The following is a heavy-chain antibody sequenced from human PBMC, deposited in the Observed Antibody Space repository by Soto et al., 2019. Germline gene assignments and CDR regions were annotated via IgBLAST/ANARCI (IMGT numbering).Heavy chain of an antibody. D-gene: IGHD6-6*01. CDR3: ASEGTTSIAAR. V-gene: IGHV3-74*01. CDR2: INSDGSST. J-gene: IGHJ4*02. Sequence: GGSLRLSCAASGFTFSSYWMHWVRQAPGKGLVWVSRINSDGSSTSYADSVKGRFTISRDNAKNTLYLQMNSLRAEDTAVYYCASEGTTSIAARWGQGTLVTVSS. CDR1: GFTFSSYW.